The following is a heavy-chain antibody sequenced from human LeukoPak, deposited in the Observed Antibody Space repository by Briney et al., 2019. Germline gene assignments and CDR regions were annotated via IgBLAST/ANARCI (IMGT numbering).Heavy chain of an antibody. D-gene: IGHD3-16*02. J-gene: IGHJ3*02. Sequence: ASVKVSCKASGYTFTSYDINWVRQATGQGLEWMGYMNPASGNTGYAQKFHGRVTMTTDTSISTAYMELSSLRSEDTAVYYCARVPREIASIWGQGTMVTVSS. CDR1: GYTFTSYD. V-gene: IGHV1-8*01. CDR2: MNPASGNT. CDR3: ARVPREIASI.